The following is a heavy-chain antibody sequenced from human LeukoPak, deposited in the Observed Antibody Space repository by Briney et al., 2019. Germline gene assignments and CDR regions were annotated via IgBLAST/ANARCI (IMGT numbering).Heavy chain of an antibody. CDR3: ASWGVDDHYDSSGQLDY. CDR2: INPNSGGT. Sequence: GASVKVSCKASGYTFTGYYMHWVRQAPGQGLEWMGWINPNSGGTNYAQKFQGRVTMTRDTSISTAYMELSRLRSDDTAVYYCASWGVDDHYDSSGQLDYWGQGTLVTVSS. V-gene: IGHV1-2*02. CDR1: GYTFTGYY. J-gene: IGHJ4*02. D-gene: IGHD3-22*01.